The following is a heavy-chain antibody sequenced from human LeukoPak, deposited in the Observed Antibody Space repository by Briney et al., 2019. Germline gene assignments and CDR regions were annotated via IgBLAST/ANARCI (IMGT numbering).Heavy chain of an antibody. CDR2: IYYSGST. V-gene: IGHV4-59*01. CDR1: GGSLSSYY. CDR3: ARAKTMVPDFGS. J-gene: IGHJ4*02. Sequence: PSETLSLTCTVSGGSLSSYYWSWIRQPPGKGLEWIGYIYYSGSTNYNPSLKSRVTISVDTSKNQFSLKLSSVTAADTAVYYCARAKTMVPDFGSWGQGTLVTVSS. D-gene: IGHD2-8*01.